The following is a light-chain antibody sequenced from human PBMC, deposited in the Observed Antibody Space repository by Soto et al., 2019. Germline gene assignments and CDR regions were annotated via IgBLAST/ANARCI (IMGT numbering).Light chain of an antibody. CDR3: SSYAGSNNFFYV. CDR2: EVS. V-gene: IGLV2-8*01. J-gene: IGLJ1*01. CDR1: SSDVGAYNY. Sequence: QSVLTQPPSASGSPGQSLTISCTGTSSDVGAYNYVSWYQQHPGKAPKLMIYEVSKRPSGVPDRFSGSKSGNTASLTVSGLQAENEADYYCSSYAGSNNFFYVLGTGTKVTVL.